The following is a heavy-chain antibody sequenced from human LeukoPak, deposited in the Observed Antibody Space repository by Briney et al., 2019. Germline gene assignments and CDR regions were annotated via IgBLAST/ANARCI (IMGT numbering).Heavy chain of an antibody. CDR3: ARDRYYDYVWGSYPLYYYYYYGMDV. V-gene: IGHV4-61*02. D-gene: IGHD3-16*02. CDR2: IYTSGST. CDR1: GGSISSSSSY. Sequence: SETLSLTCTVSGGSISSSSSYWSWIRQPAGKGLEWIGRIYTSGSTNYNPSLKSRVTMSVDTSKNQFSLKLSSVTAADTAVYYCARDRYYDYVWGSYPLYYYYYYGMDVWGQGTTVTVSS. J-gene: IGHJ6*02.